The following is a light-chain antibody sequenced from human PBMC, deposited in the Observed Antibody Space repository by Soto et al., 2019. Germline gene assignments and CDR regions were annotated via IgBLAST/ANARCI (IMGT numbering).Light chain of an antibody. CDR1: QGIEIN. J-gene: IGKJ1*01. V-gene: IGKV1-17*01. CDR3: LQYNSYPRT. Sequence: DIHITHSPSSLSSSVLYIVTITCRAGQGIEINLGWYQQKPGKAPKRLIYGASTLQSGVPSRFSGSGSGTEFTLTISSLQPEDFATYYCLQYNSYPRTFGQGTKV. CDR2: GAS.